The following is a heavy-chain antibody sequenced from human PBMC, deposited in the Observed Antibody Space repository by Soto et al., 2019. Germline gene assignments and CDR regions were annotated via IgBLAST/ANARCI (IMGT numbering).Heavy chain of an antibody. CDR1: GGSISSGGYY. D-gene: IGHD3-9*01. V-gene: IGHV4-31*03. CDR2: IYYSGST. Sequence: SETLSLTCTVSGGSISSGGYYWSWIRQHPGKGLEWIGYIYYSGSTYYNPSLKSRVTISVDTSKNQFSLKLSSVTAADTAVYYCARDGGGDILTGYYNYYFDYWGQGTLVTVSS. CDR3: ARDGGGDILTGYYNYYFDY. J-gene: IGHJ4*02.